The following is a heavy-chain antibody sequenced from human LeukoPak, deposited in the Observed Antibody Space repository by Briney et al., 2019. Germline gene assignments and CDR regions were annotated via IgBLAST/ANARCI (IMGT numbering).Heavy chain of an antibody. CDR1: GFTLSSYA. D-gene: IGHD2-15*01. CDR2: ISYEGSNK. V-gene: IGHV3-30-3*01. Sequence: PGGSLRLSCAASGFTLSSYAMHWGRQTPGKGLEWVAVISYEGSNKYYADSVKGRITISRDNSKNTLYLQMNSLRAEDTAVYYCAKDRVVPWGAFDIWGQGTMVTVSS. J-gene: IGHJ3*02. CDR3: AKDRVVPWGAFDI.